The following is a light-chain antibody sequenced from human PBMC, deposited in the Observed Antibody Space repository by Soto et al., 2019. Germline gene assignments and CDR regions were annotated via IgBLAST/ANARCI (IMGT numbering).Light chain of an antibody. CDR2: DAS. V-gene: IGKV3-15*01. J-gene: IGKJ1*01. CDR3: QQYNNWPPWT. Sequence: ILRTQSPATLSVSPGERATLSCRASQSVSNNLAWYQQKPGQAPRLLIYDASTRATGIPARFSSSGSGTEFTLTISGLQSEDFAVYYCQQYNNWPPWTFGQGTKVEIK. CDR1: QSVSNN.